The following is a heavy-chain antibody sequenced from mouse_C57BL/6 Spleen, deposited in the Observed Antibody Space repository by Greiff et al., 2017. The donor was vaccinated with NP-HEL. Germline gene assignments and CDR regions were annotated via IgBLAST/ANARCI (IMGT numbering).Heavy chain of an antibody. CDR1: GYTFTDYY. J-gene: IGHJ2*01. D-gene: IGHD2-2*01. Sequence: QVQLQQSGAELVRPGASVKLSCKASGYTFTDYYINWVKQRPGQGLEWIARIYPGSGNTYYNEKFKGKATLTAEKSSSTAYMQLSSLTSEDSAVYFCAMGVSYGYGGDFDYWGQGTTLTVSS. V-gene: IGHV1-76*01. CDR3: AMGVSYGYGGDFDY. CDR2: IYPGSGNT.